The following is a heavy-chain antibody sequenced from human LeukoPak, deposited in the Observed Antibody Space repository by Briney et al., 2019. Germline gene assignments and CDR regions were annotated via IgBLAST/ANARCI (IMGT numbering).Heavy chain of an antibody. Sequence: GRSLRLSCAASGFTFSSYSMNWGRQAPGKRLEYVSGFSGRGGSTHYATSVKGRFTISRDNSKNTLYLQLGSLRAEDMGVYYCARDPEIEAAGEYMYYYMDVWGKGTTVTVSS. CDR2: FSGRGGST. V-gene: IGHV3-64*01. D-gene: IGHD6-13*01. J-gene: IGHJ6*03. CDR3: ARDPEIEAAGEYMYYYMDV. CDR1: GFTFSSYS.